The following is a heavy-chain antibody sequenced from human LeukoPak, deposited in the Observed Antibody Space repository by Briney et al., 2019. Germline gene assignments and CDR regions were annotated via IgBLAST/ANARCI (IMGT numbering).Heavy chain of an antibody. J-gene: IGHJ4*02. V-gene: IGHV3-30*18. CDR3: AKDAVVADSYYFDY. D-gene: IGHD2-15*01. Sequence: PGRSLRLSCAASGFTFSSYGMHWVRQAPGKGLEWVAVISYDGSNKYYADSVKGRFTVSRDNSKNTLYLQMNSLRAEDTAVYYCAKDAVVADSYYFDYWGQGTLVTVSS. CDR2: ISYDGSNK. CDR1: GFTFSSYG.